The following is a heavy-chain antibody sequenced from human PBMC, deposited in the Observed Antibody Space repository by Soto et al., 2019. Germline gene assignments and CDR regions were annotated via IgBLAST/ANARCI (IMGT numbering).Heavy chain of an antibody. CDR3: ARDKAAASNFQH. V-gene: IGHV4-38-2*02. D-gene: IGHD6-13*01. CDR1: GYSISSGYY. J-gene: IGHJ1*01. CDR2: IYHSGST. Sequence: SETLSLSCAVSGYSISSGYYWGWIRQPPGKGLEWIGSIYHSGSTYYNPSLKSRVKISVDTSKNQFSLKLSSVTAADTAVYYCARDKAAASNFQHWGQGTLVTVSS.